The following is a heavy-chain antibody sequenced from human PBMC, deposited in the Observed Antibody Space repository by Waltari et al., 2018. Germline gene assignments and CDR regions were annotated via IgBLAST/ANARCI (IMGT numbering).Heavy chain of an antibody. CDR3: ARDSERSGYVDY. CDR1: GGSISSYY. CDR2: IYYSRST. Sequence: QVQLQESGPGLVKPSETLSLTCTVSGGSISSYYWSWIRQPPGKGLEWIGYIYYSRSTNYNPSLKSRVTISVDTSKNQFSLKLSSVTAADTAVYYCARDSERSGYVDYWGQGTLVTVSS. D-gene: IGHD3-3*01. V-gene: IGHV4-59*01. J-gene: IGHJ4*02.